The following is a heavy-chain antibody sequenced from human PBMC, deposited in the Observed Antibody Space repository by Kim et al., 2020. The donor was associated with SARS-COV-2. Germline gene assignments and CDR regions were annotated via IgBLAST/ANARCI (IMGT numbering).Heavy chain of an antibody. D-gene: IGHD6-13*01. CDR2: ISSSSSYI. CDR1: GFTFSSYS. Sequence: GGSLRLSCAASGFTFSSYSMNWVRQAPGKGLEWVSSISSSSSYIYYADSVKGRFTISRDNAKNSLYLQMNSLRAEDTAVYYCARGASSSWYLTYRTDQRSGSWFDPWGQGTLVTVSS. J-gene: IGHJ5*02. V-gene: IGHV3-21*01. CDR3: ARGASSSWYLTYRTDQRSGSWFDP.